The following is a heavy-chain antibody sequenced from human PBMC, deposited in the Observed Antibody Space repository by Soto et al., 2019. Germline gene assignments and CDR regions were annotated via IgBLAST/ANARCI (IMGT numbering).Heavy chain of an antibody. CDR1: GGTFSSYA. D-gene: IGHD2-2*02. Sequence: ASVKVSCKASGGTFSSYAISWVRQAPGQGLEWMGGIIPIFGTANYAQKFQGRVTITADESTSTAYMELSSQRSEDTAVYYCARSSWGYCSSTSCYNYFDYWGQGTLVTVSS. CDR2: IIPIFGTA. CDR3: ARSSWGYCSSTSCYNYFDY. V-gene: IGHV1-69*13. J-gene: IGHJ4*02.